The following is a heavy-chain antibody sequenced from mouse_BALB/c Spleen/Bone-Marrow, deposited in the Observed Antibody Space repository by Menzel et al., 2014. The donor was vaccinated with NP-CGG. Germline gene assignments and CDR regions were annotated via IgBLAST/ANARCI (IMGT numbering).Heavy chain of an antibody. J-gene: IGHJ2*01. CDR3: TRGGNWEDFDY. CDR1: GFTFSSFG. Sequence: EVKAVESGGGLVQPGGSRKLSCAASGFTFSSFGMHWVRQAPERGLEWVAYISSGSSTIFYADTLKGRFTISRDNPKNTLFLQMTNLRSEDTAMYYCTRGGNWEDFDYWGQGTTLTVSS. V-gene: IGHV5-17*02. D-gene: IGHD4-1*01. CDR2: ISSGSSTI.